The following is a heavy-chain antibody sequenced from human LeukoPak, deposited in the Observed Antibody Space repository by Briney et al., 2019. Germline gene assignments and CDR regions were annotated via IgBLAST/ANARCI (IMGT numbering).Heavy chain of an antibody. Sequence: GGSLRLSCAASGFTFTSYAMNWVRQAPGKGLDWVSVISDSGGSTYYADSVKGRFTISRDNSKNTLYLQMNSLGAEDTAVYYCAKQFYGDYGAFNYWGQGTLVTVSS. CDR3: AKQFYGDYGAFNY. CDR1: GFTFTSYA. CDR2: ISDSGGST. D-gene: IGHD4-17*01. J-gene: IGHJ4*02. V-gene: IGHV3-23*01.